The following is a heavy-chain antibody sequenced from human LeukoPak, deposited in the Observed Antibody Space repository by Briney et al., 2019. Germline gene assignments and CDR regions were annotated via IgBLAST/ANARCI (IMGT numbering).Heavy chain of an antibody. Sequence: SETLSLTCTVSGDSISSGNYWSWIRQPPGKGLEWIGYIYYSGSTYYNPSLKSRVTISVDTSKNQFSLKLSSVTAADTAVYYCARVSLAAQDYWGQGTLVTVSS. CDR3: ARVSLAAQDY. J-gene: IGHJ4*02. V-gene: IGHV4-30-4*08. CDR2: IYYSGST. CDR1: GDSISSGNY. D-gene: IGHD6-6*01.